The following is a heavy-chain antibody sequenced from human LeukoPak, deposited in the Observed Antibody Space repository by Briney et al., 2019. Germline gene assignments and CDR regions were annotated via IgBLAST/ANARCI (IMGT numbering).Heavy chain of an antibody. CDR2: IYYSGST. Sequence: PSETLSLTCTVSGGSISSSSYYWGWIRQPPGKGLEWIGSIYYSGSTYYNPSLKSRVTISVDTSKNQFSLKLSSVTAADTAVYYCARQGSGYTPDYYYYMGVWGKGTTVTVSS. D-gene: IGHD3-22*01. CDR3: ARQGSGYTPDYYYYMGV. V-gene: IGHV4-39*01. CDR1: GGSISSSSYY. J-gene: IGHJ6*03.